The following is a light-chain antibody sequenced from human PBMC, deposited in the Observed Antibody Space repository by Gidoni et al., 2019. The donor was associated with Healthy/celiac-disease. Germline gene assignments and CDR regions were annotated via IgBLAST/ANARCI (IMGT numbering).Light chain of an antibody. CDR2: WAS. CDR3: QQDYSTPPGS. Sequence: DIVMTQSPDSLAVSLGERATINCKSSQSVLYSSNNKNYLAWYQQKPGQHPKLLIYWASTRESGVPDRFSGSGSGTDFTLTISSLQAEDVAVYYCQQDYSTPPGSFGQGTKLEIK. CDR1: QSVLYSSNNKNY. J-gene: IGKJ2*04. V-gene: IGKV4-1*01.